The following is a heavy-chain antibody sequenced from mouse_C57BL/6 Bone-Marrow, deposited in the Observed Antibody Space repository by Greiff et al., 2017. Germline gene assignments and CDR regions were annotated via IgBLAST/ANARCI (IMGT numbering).Heavy chain of an antibody. CDR2: IVPETGGT. CDR1: GYTFTDYE. V-gene: IGHV1-15*01. D-gene: IGHD3-2*02. CDR3: TREGEEQLRLRYFDY. J-gene: IGHJ2*01. Sequence: QVQLQQSGAELVRPGASVTLSCKASGYTFTDYEMHWVKQTPVHGLEWIGAIVPETGGTAYNQKFKGKALLTAAKSSSTAYMDLRSLTSEDSAVYYCTREGEEQLRLRYFDYWGQGTTLTVSS.